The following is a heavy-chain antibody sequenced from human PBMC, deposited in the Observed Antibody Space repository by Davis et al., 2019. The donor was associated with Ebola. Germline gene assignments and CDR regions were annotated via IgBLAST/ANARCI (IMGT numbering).Heavy chain of an antibody. CDR2: IIPIFGTA. Sequence: SVKVSCKASGGTFSSYAIRWVRQAPGQGLEWMGGIIPIFGTANYAQKFQGRVTMTTDTSTSTAYMELRSLRSDDTAVYYCARGGGWLRSLSNWFDPWGQGTLVNVSS. D-gene: IGHD5-12*01. CDR3: ARGGGWLRSLSNWFDP. CDR1: GGTFSSYA. J-gene: IGHJ5*02. V-gene: IGHV1-69*05.